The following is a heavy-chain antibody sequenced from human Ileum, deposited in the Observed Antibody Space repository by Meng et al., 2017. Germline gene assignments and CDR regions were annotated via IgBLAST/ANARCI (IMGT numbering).Heavy chain of an antibody. CDR3: ARERIRELGLFDS. D-gene: IGHD3-10*01. V-gene: IGHV4-4*02. CDR1: GDSIGNSKW. J-gene: IGHJ4*02. CDR2: ISNSGKT. Sequence: GPGLVQPSGTLSLACAVSGDSIGNSKWWSWLRQPPGKGLEWIGEISNSGKTVYSPSLKSRVRISLDKSNNQFSLTLNSVTAADTAMYYCARERIRELGLFDSWGQGTLVTVSS.